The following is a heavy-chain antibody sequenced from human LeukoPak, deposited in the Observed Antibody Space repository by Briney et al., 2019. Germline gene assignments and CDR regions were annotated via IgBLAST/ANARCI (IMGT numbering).Heavy chain of an antibody. D-gene: IGHD3-22*01. CDR3: ARCLNYYDSSGYYYDYYYGMDV. V-gene: IGHV3-66*01. CDR2: IYSGGST. CDR1: GFTVSSNY. J-gene: IGHJ6*02. Sequence: PGGSLRLSCAASGFTVSSNYMSWVRQAPGKGLEWVSVIYSGGSTYYADSVKGRFTISRDNSKNTLYLQMNSLRAEDTAVYYCARCLNYYDSSGYYYDYYYGMDVWGQGTTVTVSS.